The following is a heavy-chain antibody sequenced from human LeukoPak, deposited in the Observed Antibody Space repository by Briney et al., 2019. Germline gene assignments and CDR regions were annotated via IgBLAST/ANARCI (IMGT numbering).Heavy chain of an antibody. Sequence: KPGRSVRLSCAASGFTFSDYYMSWIRQAPGKGLEWVSYISSSSSYTNYADSVKGRFIISRDNAKNSLYLQMNSLRAEDTAVYYCAGLGYCSGGSCYDLYYFDYWGQGTLVTVSS. V-gene: IGHV3-11*06. D-gene: IGHD2-15*01. J-gene: IGHJ4*02. CDR1: GFTFSDYY. CDR2: ISSSSSYT. CDR3: AGLGYCSGGSCYDLYYFDY.